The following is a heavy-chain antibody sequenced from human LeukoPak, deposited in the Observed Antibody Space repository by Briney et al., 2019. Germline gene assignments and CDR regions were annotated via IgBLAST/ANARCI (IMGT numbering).Heavy chain of an antibody. D-gene: IGHD1-26*01. CDR2: IKPDGSDT. J-gene: IGHJ4*02. Sequence: GGSLRLSCGASGFTFTTRWIHWVRQAPGKGLVWVSRIKPDGSDTNYADSVKGRFTISRDNAKNTVYLQMNSLRAEDTAVYYCAKDLVVGATNYYFDYWGQGTLVTVSS. CDR1: GFTFTTRW. V-gene: IGHV3-74*01. CDR3: AKDLVVGATNYYFDY.